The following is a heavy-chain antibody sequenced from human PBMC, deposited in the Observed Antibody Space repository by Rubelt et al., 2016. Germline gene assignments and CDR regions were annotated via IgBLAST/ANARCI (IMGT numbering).Heavy chain of an antibody. Sequence: QVQLVQSGGEVKKPGASVKVSCKASGYTLTTYGISWVRQAPGQGLEWMGWISAYNGNTNYAQKLQGRDTMTTETSTSTADRGLRGLGADDTAVYYCAGVGSSGFWGVWGQGTTVTVSS. J-gene: IGHJ6*02. V-gene: IGHV1-18*01. D-gene: IGHD6-19*01. CDR1: GYTLTTYG. CDR3: AGVGSSGFWGV. CDR2: ISAYNGNT.